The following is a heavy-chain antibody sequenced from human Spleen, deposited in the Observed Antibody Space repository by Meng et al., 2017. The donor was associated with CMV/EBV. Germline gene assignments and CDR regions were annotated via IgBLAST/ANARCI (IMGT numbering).Heavy chain of an antibody. D-gene: IGHD2-2*01. Sequence: GGSLRLSCAASGFTFSSYSMNWVRQAPGKGLEWVAVISYDGSNKYYADSVKGRFTISRDNSKNTLYLQMNSLRAEDTAVYYCARGDSFVVPGGYYGMDVWGQGTTVTVSS. J-gene: IGHJ6*02. CDR3: ARGDSFVVPGGYYGMDV. CDR2: ISYDGSNK. V-gene: IGHV3-30*03. CDR1: GFTFSSYS.